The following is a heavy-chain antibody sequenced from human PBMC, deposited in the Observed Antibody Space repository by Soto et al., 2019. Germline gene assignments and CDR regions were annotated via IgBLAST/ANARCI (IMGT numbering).Heavy chain of an antibody. CDR3: ATDETFAY. Sequence: EVQLVESGGGVVQPGGSLRLSCAASGFTFRTNLMSWVRQAPGKGLEWVATIGQDGGEKYYVDSVKGRFTISRDNAKNSLDLQMNSLTVEDTARYYCATDETFAYWGQGTLVTVSS. CDR1: GFTFRTNL. J-gene: IGHJ4*02. V-gene: IGHV3-7*03. CDR2: IGQDGGEK.